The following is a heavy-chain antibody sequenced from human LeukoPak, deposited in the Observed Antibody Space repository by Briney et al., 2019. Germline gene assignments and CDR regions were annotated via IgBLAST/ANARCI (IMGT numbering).Heavy chain of an antibody. J-gene: IGHJ6*03. V-gene: IGHV1-8*01. CDR2: MNPNSGNT. CDR1: GYTFTSYD. Sequence: ASVKVSCKASGYTFTSYDINWVRQATGQGLEWMGWMNPNSGNTGYAQKFQGRVTMTRNTSISTAYMELSSLRSEDTAVYYCARGHQYYDFWSGYRHYYYMDVWGKGTTVTVSS. CDR3: ARGHQYYDFWSGYRHYYYMDV. D-gene: IGHD3-3*01.